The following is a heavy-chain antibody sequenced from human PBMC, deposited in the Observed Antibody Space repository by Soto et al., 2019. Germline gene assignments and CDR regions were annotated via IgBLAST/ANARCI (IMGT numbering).Heavy chain of an antibody. CDR3: TRASWYSEY. Sequence: QVQLQESGPGLVKPSETLSLTCSVSGGSISNHYWSWIRPPPGKGLEWIGYIYYNGNTNYNPSLKSRVTMSVDTSRNQISLKLTTVTAADPAVYYCTRASWYSEYWGQGTLVTVSS. CDR1: GGSISNHY. D-gene: IGHD2-15*01. J-gene: IGHJ4*02. CDR2: IYYNGNT. V-gene: IGHV4-59*11.